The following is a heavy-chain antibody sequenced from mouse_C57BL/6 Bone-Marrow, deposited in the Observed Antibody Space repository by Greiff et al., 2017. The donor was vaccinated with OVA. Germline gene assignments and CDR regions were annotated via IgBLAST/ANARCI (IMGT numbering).Heavy chain of an antibody. CDR1: GYTFTGYW. V-gene: IGHV1-9*01. Sequence: QVQLQQSGAELMKPGASVKLSCKATGYTFTGYWIEWVKQRPGHGLEWIGEILPGSGSTNYNEKFKGKATFTADKSSNTAYMQLSSLTTEDSAIYYCARQNFNYYGSSYWYFDVWGTGTTVTVSS. J-gene: IGHJ1*03. CDR3: ARQNFNYYGSSYWYFDV. D-gene: IGHD1-1*01. CDR2: ILPGSGST.